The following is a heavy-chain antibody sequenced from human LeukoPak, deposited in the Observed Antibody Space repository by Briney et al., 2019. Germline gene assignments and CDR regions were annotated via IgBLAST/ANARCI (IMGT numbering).Heavy chain of an antibody. D-gene: IGHD3-10*01. J-gene: IGHJ4*02. V-gene: IGHV4-39*07. CDR1: GGSISSSSYY. Sequence: PSETLSLTCTVSGGSISSSSYYWGWIRQPPGTGLEWIGSIYYSGSTYYNPSLKSRVTISVDTSKNQFSLKLSSVTAADTAVYYCARRLIWFGEFGHFDYWGQGTLVTVSS. CDR3: ARRLIWFGEFGHFDY. CDR2: IYYSGST.